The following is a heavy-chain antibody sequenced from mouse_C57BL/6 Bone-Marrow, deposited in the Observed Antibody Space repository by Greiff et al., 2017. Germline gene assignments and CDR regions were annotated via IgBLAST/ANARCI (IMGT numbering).Heavy chain of an antibody. V-gene: IGHV5-15*01. CDR1: GFTFSDYG. CDR2: ISNLAYSI. J-gene: IGHJ4*01. D-gene: IGHD2-4*01. CDR3: ARQAPYDYDGQGYAMDC. Sequence: EVKLMESGGGLVQPGGPLKLSCAAPGFTFSDYGMAWVRQAPRKGSEWVAFISNLAYSIDHADTVTGRFTISRETAKNTLYLEMSSLRSEDTAMYYCARQAPYDYDGQGYAMDCWGQGPSVTVSS.